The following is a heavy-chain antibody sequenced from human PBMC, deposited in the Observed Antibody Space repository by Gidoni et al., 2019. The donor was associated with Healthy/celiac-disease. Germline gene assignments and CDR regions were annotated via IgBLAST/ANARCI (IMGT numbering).Heavy chain of an antibody. Sequence: QVQLQESGPGLVKPSETLSPTCTVSGCSISSYYWSWIRQPPGTGLEWIGYIYYSGGTNYNPSLKSRVTISVDTSKNQFSLKLSSVTAADTAVYYCARGDCSGGSCYGYWGQGTLVTVSS. D-gene: IGHD2-15*01. CDR3: ARGDCSGGSCYGY. V-gene: IGHV4-59*01. J-gene: IGHJ4*02. CDR1: GCSISSYY. CDR2: IYYSGGT.